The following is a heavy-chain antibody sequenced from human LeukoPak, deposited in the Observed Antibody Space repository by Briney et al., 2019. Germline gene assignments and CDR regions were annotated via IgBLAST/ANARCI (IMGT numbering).Heavy chain of an antibody. CDR3: ARVKSGSGSYYEKYAFDI. Sequence: GGSLRLSCAASGFTFSSYAVSWVRQAPGKGLAWVSAISDSGGSTQYADSVKGRFTISRDNSKNTLYLQMNSLRAEDTAVYYCARVKSGSGSYYEKYAFDIWGQGTMVTVSS. D-gene: IGHD3-10*01. J-gene: IGHJ3*02. CDR2: ISDSGGST. V-gene: IGHV3-23*01. CDR1: GFTFSSYA.